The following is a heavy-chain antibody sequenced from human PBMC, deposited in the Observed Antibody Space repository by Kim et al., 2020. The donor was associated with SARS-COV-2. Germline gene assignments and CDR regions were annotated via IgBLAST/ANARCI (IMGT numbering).Heavy chain of an antibody. CDR1: GGSISGYY. Sequence: SETLSLTCTVSGGSISGYYWSWIRQCPGQGLEWIGYIYDNGVVNSNPSLRSRLTISVDTSKNQISLQLNSVTAADTAVYYCARVGDGSGGYSSIPFDYWGQGNLVTVPS. CDR3: ARVGDGSGGYSSIPFDY. D-gene: IGHD3-10*01. J-gene: IGHJ4*02. CDR2: IYDNGVV. V-gene: IGHV4-59*01.